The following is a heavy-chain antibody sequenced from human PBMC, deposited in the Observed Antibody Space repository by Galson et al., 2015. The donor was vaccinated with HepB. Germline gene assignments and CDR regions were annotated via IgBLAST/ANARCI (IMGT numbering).Heavy chain of an antibody. CDR1: GFTFSSYG. J-gene: IGHJ4*02. CDR2: ISSISSYI. V-gene: IGHV3-21*01. Sequence: SLRLSCAASGFTFSSYGMNWVRQAPGKGLEWVSSISSISSYISYADSVKGRFTISRDNAQNSLFLQMNRLRGEDTAVYYCARDFLWQLLVPQDRRDYWGQGTLVTVSS. CDR3: ARDFLWQLLVPQDRRDY. D-gene: IGHD6-6*01.